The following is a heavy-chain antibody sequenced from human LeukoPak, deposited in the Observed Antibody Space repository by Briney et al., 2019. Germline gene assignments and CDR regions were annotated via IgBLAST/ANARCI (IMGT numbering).Heavy chain of an antibody. J-gene: IGHJ6*02. Sequence: GGSLRLSCAASGFTVSTNYMNWVRQAPGKGLEWVSVFYSGGSTYYADSVKGRFTISRDNSENTLYLQMNSLRAEDTAVYYCARDTVTTFRFRDYYYYGMDVWGQGTTVTVSS. CDR1: GFTVSTNY. D-gene: IGHD4-17*01. CDR2: FYSGGST. V-gene: IGHV3-53*01. CDR3: ARDTVTTFRFRDYYYYGMDV.